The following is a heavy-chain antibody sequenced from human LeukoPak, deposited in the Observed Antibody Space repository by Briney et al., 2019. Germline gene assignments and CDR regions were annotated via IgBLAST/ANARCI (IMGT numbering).Heavy chain of an antibody. D-gene: IGHD6-13*01. Sequence: GGSLRLSCAASGFTFSSYGMNWVRQAPGKGLEWVSAVSGSGGTTYYADSMKGRFTISRDNSKNTLYLEMNSLRAEDTAVYYCARDLMGIAYRGAFYYWGQGTLVTVSS. CDR1: GFTFSSYG. CDR2: VSGSGGTT. CDR3: ARDLMGIAYRGAFYY. V-gene: IGHV3-23*01. J-gene: IGHJ4*02.